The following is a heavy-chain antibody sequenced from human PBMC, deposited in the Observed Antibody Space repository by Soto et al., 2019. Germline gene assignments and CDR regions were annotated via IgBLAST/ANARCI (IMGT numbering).Heavy chain of an antibody. CDR1: GFSLTTSGVG. CDR3: AHDRAYCSGGSRPASSKGDNWFDP. CDR2: IYWDDYK. D-gene: IGHD2-15*01. Sequence: SGPALVNPTQTLTLTCTFSGFSLTTSGVGAGGVRQPPGKSLEWLSLIYWDDYKRYSPSLKSRLTITKDTSKNQVVLTMTNMDPVDTATYYCAHDRAYCSGGSRPASSKGDNWFDPWRQGTLVTVSS. V-gene: IGHV2-5*02. J-gene: IGHJ5*02.